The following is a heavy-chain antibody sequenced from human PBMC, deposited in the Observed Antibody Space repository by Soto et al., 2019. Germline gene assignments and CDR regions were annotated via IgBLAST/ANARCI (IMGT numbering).Heavy chain of an antibody. J-gene: IGHJ4*02. V-gene: IGHV3-30*18. CDR1: GFTFSSYG. Sequence: QVQLVESGGGVVQPGRSLRLSCAASGFTFSSYGMHWVRQAPGKGLEWVAVISYDGSNKYYADSVKGRFTISRDNSKNKLYLQMNSRRAEDTAVYYCAKDDPLQTYYYDSSPGYWGQGTLVTVSS. CDR2: ISYDGSNK. CDR3: AKDDPLQTYYYDSSPGY. D-gene: IGHD3-22*01.